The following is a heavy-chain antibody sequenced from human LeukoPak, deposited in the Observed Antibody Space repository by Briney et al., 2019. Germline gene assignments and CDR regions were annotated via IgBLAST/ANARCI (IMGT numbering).Heavy chain of an antibody. CDR2: IYTSGST. J-gene: IGHJ4*02. D-gene: IGHD5-12*01. Sequence: SETLSLTCTVSGGSISSYYWSWIRQPAGKGLEWIGRIYTSGSTNYNPSLKSRVTMSVDTSKNQFSLKLSSVTAADTAVYYCARVQYSGHDYYFDYWGQGTLVTVSS. CDR1: GGSISSYY. CDR3: ARVQYSGHDYYFDY. V-gene: IGHV4-4*07.